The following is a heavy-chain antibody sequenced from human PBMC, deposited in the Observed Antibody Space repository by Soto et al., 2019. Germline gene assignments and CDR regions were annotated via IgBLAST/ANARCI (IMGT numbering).Heavy chain of an antibody. J-gene: IGHJ4*02. CDR2: ISSSSSYI. V-gene: IGHV3-21*01. CDR3: ARVTYSSSSPPGY. Sequence: GGSLRLSCAASGFTFSSYSMNWVRQAPGKGLEWVSSISSSSSYIYYADSVKGRFTISRDNAKNSPYLQMNSLRAEDTAVYYCARVTYSSSSPPGYWGQGTLVTVSS. D-gene: IGHD6-6*01. CDR1: GFTFSSYS.